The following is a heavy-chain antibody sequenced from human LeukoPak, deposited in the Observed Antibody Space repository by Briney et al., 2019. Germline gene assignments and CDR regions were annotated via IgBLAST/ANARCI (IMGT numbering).Heavy chain of an antibody. V-gene: IGHV1-18*01. J-gene: IGHJ4*02. D-gene: IGHD3-9*01. CDR1: GYTFTNYG. CDR3: ARVDILTGYYFFDS. CDR2: NSADNGNT. Sequence: GASVKVSCKASGYTFTNYGISWVRQAPGQGLEWMGWNSADNGNTYYTQNFQGRVSMTTDTSTSTAYMEVRSLRSDDTAVFYCARVDILTGYYFFDSWGQGTLVTVSS.